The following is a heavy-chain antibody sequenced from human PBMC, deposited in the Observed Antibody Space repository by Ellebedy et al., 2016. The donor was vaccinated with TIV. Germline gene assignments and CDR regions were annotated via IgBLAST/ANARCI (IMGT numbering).Heavy chain of an antibody. CDR2: IYYSGST. CDR1: GGSISSGGYS. CDR3: AREGQGYGSSTSCSYYYYYYMDV. Sequence: SETLSLXXTVSGGSISSGGYSWCWIRQPPGKGLEWIGYIYYSGSTNYNPSLKSRVTISVDTSKNQFSLKLSSVTAADTAVYYCAREGQGYGSSTSCSYYYYYYMDVWGKGTTVTVSS. V-gene: IGHV4-61*08. J-gene: IGHJ6*03. D-gene: IGHD2-2*01.